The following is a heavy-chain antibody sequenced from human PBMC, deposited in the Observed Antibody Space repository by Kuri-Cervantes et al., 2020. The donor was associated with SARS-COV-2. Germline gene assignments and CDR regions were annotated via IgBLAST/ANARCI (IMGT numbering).Heavy chain of an antibody. Sequence: GESLKISCAASGFAFSNSWMHWVRQAPGEGLVWVSRMNNDGTTITYADIVKGRFTISRDNAKNTLYLQMNSLRVEDMAVYYGTRAGNWYFDLWGRGTLVTVSS. J-gene: IGHJ2*01. CDR2: MNNDGTTI. V-gene: IGHV3-74*03. CDR3: TRAGNWYFDL. CDR1: GFAFSNSW.